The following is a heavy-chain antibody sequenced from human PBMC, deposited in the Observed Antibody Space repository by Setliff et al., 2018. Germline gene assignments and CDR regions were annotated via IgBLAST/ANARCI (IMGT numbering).Heavy chain of an antibody. CDR3: ARGITAYASWAPNKHAYYYYMDV. CDR2: INPSGEST. CDR1: GYTLTTYY. D-gene: IGHD2-2*01. V-gene: IGHV1-46*01. J-gene: IGHJ6*03. Sequence: ASVKVSCKASGYTLTTYYMHWVRQAPGQGLEWMGLINPSGESTVYAEKFQGRVSMTRDTSTSTVYMDLESLKSGDTAIYYCARGITAYASWAPNKHAYYYYMDVWGNGTTVTVSS.